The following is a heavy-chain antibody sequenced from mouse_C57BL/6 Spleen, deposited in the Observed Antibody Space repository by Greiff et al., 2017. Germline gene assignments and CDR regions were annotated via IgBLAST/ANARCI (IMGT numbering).Heavy chain of an antibody. CDR1: GFTFTDYY. V-gene: IGHV7-3*01. CDR2: IRNKANGYTT. J-gene: IGHJ1*03. CDR3: ARYSNYVYWCFDV. D-gene: IGHD2-1*01. Sequence: EVQVVESGGGLVQPGGSLSLSCAASGFTFTDYYMSWVRQPPGKALEWLGFIRNKANGYTTEYSASVKGRFTISRDNSQSILYLQMNALRAEDSATYYCARYSNYVYWCFDVWGTGTTVTVSS.